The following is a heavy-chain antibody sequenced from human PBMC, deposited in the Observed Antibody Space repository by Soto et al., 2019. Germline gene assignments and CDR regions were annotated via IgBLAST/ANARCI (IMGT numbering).Heavy chain of an antibody. D-gene: IGHD3-22*01. J-gene: IGHJ4*02. CDR3: ARYYYDSSGYSPYFDY. CDR1: VGTFSSYA. Sequence: GASVTVSCKASVGTFSSYASSWVRQVPGQGLEWMGGIIPIFGTANYAQKFQGRVTITADESTSTAYMELSSLRSEDTAVYYCARYYYDSSGYSPYFDYWGQGTLVTVSS. V-gene: IGHV1-69*13. CDR2: IIPIFGTA.